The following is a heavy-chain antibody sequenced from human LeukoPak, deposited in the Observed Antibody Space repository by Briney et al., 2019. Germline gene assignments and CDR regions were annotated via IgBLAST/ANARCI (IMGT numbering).Heavy chain of an antibody. CDR3: AKLRYCSGDTCYSPFDY. J-gene: IGHJ4*02. D-gene: IGHD2-15*01. V-gene: IGHV5-51*01. CDR1: GYTFTNYW. CDR2: IYPGDSNT. Sequence: GESLKISCKGSGYTFTNYWIGWVRQKPGKGLEFMGIIYPGDSNTKYSPSIQGQVTISADKSISTAYLQWSTLKASDTAMYYCAKLRYCSGDTCYSPFDYGGQGTLVTVSS.